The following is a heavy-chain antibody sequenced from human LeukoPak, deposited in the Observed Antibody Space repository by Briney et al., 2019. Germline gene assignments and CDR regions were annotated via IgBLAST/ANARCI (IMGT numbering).Heavy chain of an antibody. CDR3: WLPGENYGDSVDY. CDR1: GFTFSGSA. Sequence: PGRSLRLSCAASGFTFSGSAMHWVRQASGKGLEWVGRIRSKANNYATAYAASVKGRFTISRDDSKNTAYLQMNSLKTEDTAVYYCWLPGENYGDSVDYWGQGTLVTVSS. D-gene: IGHD4-17*01. J-gene: IGHJ4*02. CDR2: IRSKANNYAT. V-gene: IGHV3-73*01.